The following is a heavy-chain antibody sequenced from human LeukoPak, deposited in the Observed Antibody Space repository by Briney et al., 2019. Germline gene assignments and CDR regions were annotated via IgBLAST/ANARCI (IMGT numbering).Heavy chain of an antibody. Sequence: GRSLRLSCAASGFTFSSYAMHWVRQAPGKGLEWVAVISYDGSNKYYADSVKGRFTISRDNAKNSLYLQMNSLRAEDTAVYYCARLKNDFWSGRFDYWGQGTLVTVSS. J-gene: IGHJ4*02. CDR1: GFTFSSYA. D-gene: IGHD3-3*01. CDR3: ARLKNDFWSGRFDY. CDR2: ISYDGSNK. V-gene: IGHV3-30-3*01.